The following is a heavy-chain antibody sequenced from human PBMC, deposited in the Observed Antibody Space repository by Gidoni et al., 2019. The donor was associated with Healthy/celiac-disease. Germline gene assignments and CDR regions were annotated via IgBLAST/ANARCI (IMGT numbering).Heavy chain of an antibody. J-gene: IGHJ4*02. V-gene: IGHV3-21*01. D-gene: IGHD1-26*01. Sequence: EVQLVESGGGLVKPGGSLRLSCAASGFTFSSYSMNWVRQAPGKGLEWVSSISSSSSYIYYADSVKGRFTISRDNAKNSLYLKMNSLRAEDTAVYYCARDRASTCDYWGQGTLVTVSS. CDR1: GFTFSSYS. CDR2: ISSSSSYI. CDR3: ARDRASTCDY.